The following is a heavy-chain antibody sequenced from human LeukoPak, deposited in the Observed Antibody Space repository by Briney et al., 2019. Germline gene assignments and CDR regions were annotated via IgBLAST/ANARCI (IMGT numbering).Heavy chain of an antibody. CDR3: ATLTGYSSESWFDP. J-gene: IGHJ5*02. CDR1: GFTVSSNY. V-gene: IGHV3-53*01. CDR2: IYSGGST. D-gene: IGHD3-9*01. Sequence: GGSLRLSCAASGFTVSSNYMSWVRQAPGKGLEWVSVIYSGGSTYYADSVKGRFTISRDNSKNTLYLQMNSLRAEDTAVYYCATLTGYSSESWFDPWGQGILVTVSS.